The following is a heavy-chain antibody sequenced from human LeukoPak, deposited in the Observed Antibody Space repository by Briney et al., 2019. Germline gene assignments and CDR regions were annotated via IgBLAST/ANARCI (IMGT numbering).Heavy chain of an antibody. CDR2: INHSGST. V-gene: IGHV4-34*01. Sequence: SETLSLTCAVYGGSFSGYDWSWIRQPPGKGLEWIGEINHSGSTNYNPSLKSRVTISVDTSKNQFSLKLSSVTAADTAVYYCARGPRGSAIAVSTFSNFDYWGQGTLVTVSS. CDR1: GGSFSGYD. D-gene: IGHD2-15*01. J-gene: IGHJ4*02. CDR3: ARGPRGSAIAVSTFSNFDY.